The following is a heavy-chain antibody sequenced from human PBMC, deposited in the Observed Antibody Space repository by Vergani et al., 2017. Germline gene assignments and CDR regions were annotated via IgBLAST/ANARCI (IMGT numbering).Heavy chain of an antibody. CDR3: TKGSRGYTGYFFEY. J-gene: IGHJ4*02. V-gene: IGHV3-23*01. Sequence: EVQLLESGGGLVQPGGSLRLSCEASGFSFPGYAMSWVRQAPGKGLEWVSSVSGSSATPYYADSVKGRFIISSDNSKNTLHLQMNSLRADDTAVYYCTKGSRGYTGYFFEYWGQGTLATVSS. CDR1: GFSFPGYA. CDR2: VSGSSATP. D-gene: IGHD5-12*01.